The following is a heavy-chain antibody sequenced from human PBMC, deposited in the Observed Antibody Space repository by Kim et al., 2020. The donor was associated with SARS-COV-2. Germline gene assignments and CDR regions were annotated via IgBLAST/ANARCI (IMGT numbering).Heavy chain of an antibody. D-gene: IGHD5-18*01. Sequence: GGSLRLSCAASGFTFSDYYMSWIRQAPGKGLEWVSYISSSSSYTNYADSVKGRFTISRDNAKNSLYLQMNSLRAEDTAVYYCARDRGRGYSYGTPPDYWGQATLVTVSS. J-gene: IGHJ4*02. CDR1: GFTFSDYY. CDR3: ARDRGRGYSYGTPPDY. V-gene: IGHV3-11*06. CDR2: ISSSSSYT.